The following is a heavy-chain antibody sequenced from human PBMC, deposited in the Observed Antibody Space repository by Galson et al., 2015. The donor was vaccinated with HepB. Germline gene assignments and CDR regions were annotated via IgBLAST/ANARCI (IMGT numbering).Heavy chain of an antibody. CDR3: ARELVTTPMRYYYGMDV. CDR2: ISSSSSYI. CDR1: GFTFSSYS. D-gene: IGHD2-21*02. Sequence: SLRLSCAASGFTFSSYSMNWVRQAPGKGLEWVSSISSSSSYIYYADSVKGRFTISRDNAKNSLYLQMNSLRAEDTAVYYCARELVTTPMRYYYGMDVWGQGTTVTVSS. J-gene: IGHJ6*02. V-gene: IGHV3-21*01.